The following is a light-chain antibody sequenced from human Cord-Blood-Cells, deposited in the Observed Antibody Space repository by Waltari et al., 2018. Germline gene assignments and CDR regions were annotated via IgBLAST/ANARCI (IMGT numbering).Light chain of an antibody. Sequence: QSALTQPASVSGSPGQSITISCTGTSRDGGSYNLVSWYPQHPGQAPKLMIYEGSTRPSGVSNRFSGSKSGNTASLTISVLQAEDEADYYCCSYAGSSTWVFGGGTKLTVL. V-gene: IGLV2-23*01. CDR1: SRDGGSYNL. CDR2: EGS. J-gene: IGLJ3*02. CDR3: CSYAGSSTWV.